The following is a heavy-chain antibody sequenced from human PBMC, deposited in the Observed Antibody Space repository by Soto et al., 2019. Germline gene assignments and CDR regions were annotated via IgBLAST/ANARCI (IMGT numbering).Heavy chain of an antibody. J-gene: IGHJ4*02. CDR2: INHSGST. CDR1: CGSFSGYY. CDR3: AITRGAAGSPYDY. D-gene: IGHD6-13*01. V-gene: IGHV4-34*01. Sequence: NPSETLSLTCAVYCGSFSGYYWSWIRQPPGKGLEWIGEINHSGSTNYNPSLKSRVTISVDTSKNQFSLKLSSVTAADTAVYYCAITRGAAGSPYDYWGQGTLVTVSS.